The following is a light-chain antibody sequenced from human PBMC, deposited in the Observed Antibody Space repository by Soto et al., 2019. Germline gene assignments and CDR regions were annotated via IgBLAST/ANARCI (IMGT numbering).Light chain of an antibody. CDR2: SNN. Sequence: QPVLTQPPSASGTPGQRVTISCSGSSSNIGSNTVNWYQQLPGTAPKLLIYSNNQRPSGVPGRFSGSKSGTSASLAISGLQSEDEADYYCAAWDDSPNGRVVFGGGTKLTVL. CDR3: AAWDDSPNGRVV. CDR1: SSNIGSNT. V-gene: IGLV1-44*01. J-gene: IGLJ2*01.